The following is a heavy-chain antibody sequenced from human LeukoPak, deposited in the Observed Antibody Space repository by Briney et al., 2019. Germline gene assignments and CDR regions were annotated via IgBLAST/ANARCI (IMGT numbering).Heavy chain of an antibody. J-gene: IGHJ4*02. CDR2: IYISGST. D-gene: IGHD6-13*01. CDR1: GASINSHY. CDR3: ASGQLRYYFDY. V-gene: IGHV4-4*07. Sequence: PSETLSLTCTVSGASINSHYWSWIRQPAGKGLEWIGRIYISGSTNYNSSLQSRVTMSVDTSKNQFSLKLSSVTAADTAVYYCASGQLRYYFDYWGQGTLVTVSS.